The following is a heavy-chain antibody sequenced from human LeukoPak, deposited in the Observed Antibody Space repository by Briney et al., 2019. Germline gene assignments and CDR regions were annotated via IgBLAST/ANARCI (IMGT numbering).Heavy chain of an antibody. CDR1: GYTFTGYY. Sequence: ASVKVSCKASGYTFTGYYMHWVRQAPGQGLEWMGWINPNSGGTNYAQKFQGRVTMTRDTSISTAYMELSRLRSDDTAVYYCARGPRITMIVVVIRRNAFDIWGQGTMVTVSS. CDR2: INPNSGGT. D-gene: IGHD3-22*01. CDR3: ARGPRITMIVVVIRRNAFDI. J-gene: IGHJ3*02. V-gene: IGHV1-2*02.